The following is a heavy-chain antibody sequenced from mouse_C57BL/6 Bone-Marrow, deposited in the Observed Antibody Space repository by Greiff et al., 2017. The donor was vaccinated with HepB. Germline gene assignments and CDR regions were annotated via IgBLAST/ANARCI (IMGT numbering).Heavy chain of an antibody. CDR2: IWSGGST. Sequence: QVHVKQSGPGLVQPSQSLSITCTVSGFSLTSYGVHWVRQSPGKGLEWLGVIWSGGSTDYNAAFISRLSISKDNSKSQVFFKMNSLQADDTAIYYCARQGDYYGSSPHYFDYWGQGTTLTVSS. CDR3: ARQGDYYGSSPHYFDY. J-gene: IGHJ2*01. V-gene: IGHV2-2*01. CDR1: GFSLTSYG. D-gene: IGHD1-1*01.